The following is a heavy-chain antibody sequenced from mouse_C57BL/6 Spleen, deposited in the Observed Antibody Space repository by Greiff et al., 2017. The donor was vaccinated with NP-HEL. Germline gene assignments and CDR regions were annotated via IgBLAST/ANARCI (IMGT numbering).Heavy chain of an antibody. CDR1: GYAFSGSW. CDR2: IYPGDGDT. CDR3: ARQDYGRGFDY. D-gene: IGHD1-1*01. J-gene: IGHJ2*01. V-gene: IGHV1-82*01. Sequence: QVQLQQSGPELVKPGASVKISCKASGYAFSGSWMNWVKQRPGKGLEWIGRIYPGDGDTNYNGKFKGKATLTADKSSSTAYMQLSSLTSEDSAVYFCARQDYGRGFDYWGQGTTLTVSS.